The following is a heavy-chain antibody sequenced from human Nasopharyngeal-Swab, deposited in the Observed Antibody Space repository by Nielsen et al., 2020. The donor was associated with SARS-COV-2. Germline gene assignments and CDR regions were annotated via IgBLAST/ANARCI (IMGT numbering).Heavy chain of an antibody. Sequence: GESLKISCAASGFTFSSSAMHWVRQAPGKGLEWVAVISYDGSNKYFADSVKGRFTISRDNSKNTLYLQMNSLRAEDTAVYYCASPPLDSSGYYYGFNYWGRGTRVTVSS. CDR3: ASPPLDSSGYYYGFNY. CDR2: ISYDGSNK. CDR1: GFTFSSSA. V-gene: IGHV3-30-3*01. D-gene: IGHD3-22*01. J-gene: IGHJ4*02.